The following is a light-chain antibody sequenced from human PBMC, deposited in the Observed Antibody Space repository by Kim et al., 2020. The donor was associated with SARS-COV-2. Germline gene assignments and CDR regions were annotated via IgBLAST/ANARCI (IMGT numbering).Light chain of an antibody. J-gene: IGKJ3*01. CDR1: QSVFWSSNNKNC. V-gene: IGKV4-1*01. CDR2: WAS. CDR3: QQYFSIPQT. Sequence: ATSNWKSSQSVFWSSNNKNCLAWYQQKPGQPPKLLIYWASTRESGVPDRFSGSGSGTDFTLTISSLQAEDVAVYYCQQYFSIPQTFGPGTKVDIK.